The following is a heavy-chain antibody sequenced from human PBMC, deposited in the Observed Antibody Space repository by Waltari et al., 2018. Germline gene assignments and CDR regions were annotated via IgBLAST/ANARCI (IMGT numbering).Heavy chain of an antibody. J-gene: IGHJ4*02. CDR3: TTDQVDYSNYVYPGDY. CDR2: IKSKTDGGTT. V-gene: IGHV3-15*01. CDR1: GFTFSNAW. Sequence: EVQLVESGGGLVKPGGSLRLSCAASGFTFSNAWMSWVRQAPGKGLEWVGRIKSKTDGGTTDYAAPVKGRFTISRDDSKNTLYLQMNSLKTEDTAVYYCTTDQVDYSNYVYPGDYWGQGTLVTVSS. D-gene: IGHD4-4*01.